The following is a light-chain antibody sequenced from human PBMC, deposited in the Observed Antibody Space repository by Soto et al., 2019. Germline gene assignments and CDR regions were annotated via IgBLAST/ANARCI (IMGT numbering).Light chain of an antibody. V-gene: IGKV3-20*01. Sequence: EIVLTQSPGTLSLSPGERATLSCRASQSVSSSFLAWYQQKPGQAPRLLIYGASSRATGSPDRFSGSGSGTDFTITISRLEPEDFAVYYCQQYDSSPLTFGGGTKVEIK. J-gene: IGKJ4*01. CDR3: QQYDSSPLT. CDR2: GAS. CDR1: QSVSSSF.